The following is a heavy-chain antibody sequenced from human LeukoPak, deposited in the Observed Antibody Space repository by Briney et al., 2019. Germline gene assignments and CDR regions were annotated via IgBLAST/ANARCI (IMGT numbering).Heavy chain of an antibody. CDR1: GGTFSSYA. CDR2: IIPILGIA. Sequence: ASVKVSCKASGGTFSSYAISWVRQAPGQGLEWMGRIIPILGIANYAQKFQGRVTITADKSTSTAYMELSSLRSEDTAVYYCARDPLGIVTGGLGYWGQGTLVTVSS. CDR3: ARDPLGIVTGGLGY. V-gene: IGHV1-69*04. J-gene: IGHJ4*02. D-gene: IGHD2-21*02.